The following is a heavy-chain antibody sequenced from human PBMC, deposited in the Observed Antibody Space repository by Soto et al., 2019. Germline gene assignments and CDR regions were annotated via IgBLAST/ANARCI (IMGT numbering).Heavy chain of an antibody. Sequence: PGGSLRLSCAASGFTFSGYYMHWVRQAPGKGLEWVAVISYDGSTEDYADSVKGRFTLSRDNSANRLFLQMNSLRPEDTAVYYCTQDDGYNDSTSYHYCGMDGWGQGTTVTVSS. D-gene: IGHD5-12*01. CDR3: TQDDGYNDSTSYHYCGMDG. CDR1: GFTFSGYY. V-gene: IGHV3-30*18. J-gene: IGHJ6*02. CDR2: ISYDGSTE.